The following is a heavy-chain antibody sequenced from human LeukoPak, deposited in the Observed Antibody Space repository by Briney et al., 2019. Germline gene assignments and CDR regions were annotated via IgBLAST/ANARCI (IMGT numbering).Heavy chain of an antibody. J-gene: IGHJ4*02. CDR1: GGTFSSYA. CDR3: ARGRYYDFWSGYGPDY. Sequence: SVKVSCKASGGTFSSYAISWVRQAPGQGLEWMGGIIPIFGTANYAQKFQGRVTITADKSTSTAYMELSSLRSEDTAVYYCARGRYYDFWSGYGPDYWGQGTLVTVSS. V-gene: IGHV1-69*06. D-gene: IGHD3-3*01. CDR2: IIPIFGTA.